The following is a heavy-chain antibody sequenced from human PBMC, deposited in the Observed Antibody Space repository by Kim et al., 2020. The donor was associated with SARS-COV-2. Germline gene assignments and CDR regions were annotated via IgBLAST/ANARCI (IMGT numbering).Heavy chain of an antibody. CDR1: GYTFKTYP. Sequence: ASVKVSCKASGYTFKTYPIHWLRQAPGQTLEWMGWVNAANDQTKYSQKFQGRITISRDTSANTAYMELRSLTTKDTALYYCVRDMNLTVYDYWGQGTLGT. J-gene: IGHJ4*02. CDR2: VNAANDQT. V-gene: IGHV1-3*01. CDR3: VRDMNLTVYDY. D-gene: IGHD4-4*01.